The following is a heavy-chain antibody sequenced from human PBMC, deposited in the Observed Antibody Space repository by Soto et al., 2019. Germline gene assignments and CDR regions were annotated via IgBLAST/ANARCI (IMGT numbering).Heavy chain of an antibody. D-gene: IGHD3-3*01. J-gene: IGHJ6*02. CDR2: INHSGST. Sequence: QVQLQQWGAGLLKPSETLSLTCAVYGGSFSGYYWSWIRQPLGKGLEWIGEINHSGSTNYNPSLKSRVTISVDTSKNQFSLKLSSVTAADTAVYYCARVRRSVRTKANSYYYYYGMDVWGQGTTVTVSS. CDR1: GGSFSGYY. V-gene: IGHV4-34*01. CDR3: ARVRRSVRTKANSYYYYYGMDV.